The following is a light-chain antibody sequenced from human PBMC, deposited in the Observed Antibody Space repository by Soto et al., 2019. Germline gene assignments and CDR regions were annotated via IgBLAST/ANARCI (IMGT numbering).Light chain of an antibody. CDR1: SSDVGGYNY. V-gene: IGLV2-11*01. CDR3: SSYAGRYTYV. J-gene: IGLJ1*01. Sequence: QSALTQPRSVSGSPGQSVSIFCTGTSSDVGGYNYVSWYQQHPGKAPKVMIYDVTQRPPGVHDRFSGSKSGNTASLTISGLQSEDEADYYCSSYAGRYTYVFGTGTKLTVL. CDR2: DVT.